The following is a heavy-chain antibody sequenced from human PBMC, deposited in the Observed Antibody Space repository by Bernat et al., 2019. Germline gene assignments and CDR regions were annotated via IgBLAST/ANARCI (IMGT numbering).Heavy chain of an antibody. CDR3: ARENSDSSGYYYKKGYYGMDV. CDR2: ISGSGGST. J-gene: IGHJ6*02. D-gene: IGHD3-22*01. CDR1: GFTFSSYA. Sequence: EVQLLESGGGLVQPGGSLRLSCAASGFTFSSYAMSWVRQAPGKGLEWVSAISGSGGSTYYADSVKGRFTISRDNSKNTLYLQMNSLRDEDTAVYYCARENSDSSGYYYKKGYYGMDVWGQGTTVTVSS. V-gene: IGHV3-23*01.